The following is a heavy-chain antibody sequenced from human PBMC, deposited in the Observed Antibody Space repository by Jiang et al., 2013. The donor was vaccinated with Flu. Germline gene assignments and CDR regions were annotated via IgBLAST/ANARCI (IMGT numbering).Heavy chain of an antibody. CDR3: SRDHPDCSDDNCVD. D-gene: IGHD2-15*01. Sequence: VQLVESGAEVKKPGASVKVSCKASGYTFIGYYMHWVRQAPGQGLEWMGRINPNDGSTNYAQNFQGRVTMTRDTSISTAYMELSRLRSDDTALYYCSRDHPDCSDDNCVDWGQGTLVTVSS. V-gene: IGHV1-2*02. CDR1: GYTFIGYY. CDR2: INPNDGST. J-gene: IGHJ4*02.